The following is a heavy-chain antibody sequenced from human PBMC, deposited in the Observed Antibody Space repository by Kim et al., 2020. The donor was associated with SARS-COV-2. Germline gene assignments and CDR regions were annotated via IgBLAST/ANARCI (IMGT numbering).Heavy chain of an antibody. J-gene: IGHJ4*02. CDR1: GGTFSSYA. CDR3: ARANALYRGSYY. V-gene: IGHV1-69*04. D-gene: IGHD1-26*01. CDR2: IIPILGIA. Sequence: SVKVSCKASGGTFSSYAISWVRQAPGQGLEWMGRIIPILGIANYAQKFQGRVTSTADKSKSTAYMELSSLRSGDTAVYYCARANALYRGSYYWGQGTLV.